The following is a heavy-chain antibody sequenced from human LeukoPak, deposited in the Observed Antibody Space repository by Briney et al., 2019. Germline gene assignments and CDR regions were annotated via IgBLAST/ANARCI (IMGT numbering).Heavy chain of an antibody. Sequence: PGGSLRLSCAASGFTFSSYAMSWVRQAPGKGLEWVSGISSSAGNTYYADSVKGRLTISRDNSKNTLYLQMNSLRDEDTAVYYCAKAQRGVATTNYFDYWGQGTLVTLSS. V-gene: IGHV3-23*01. D-gene: IGHD5-24*01. CDR1: GFTFSSYA. J-gene: IGHJ4*02. CDR2: ISSSAGNT. CDR3: AKAQRGVATTNYFDY.